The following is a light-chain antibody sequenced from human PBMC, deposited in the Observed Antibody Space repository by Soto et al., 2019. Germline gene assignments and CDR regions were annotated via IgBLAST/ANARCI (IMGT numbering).Light chain of an antibody. CDR2: DAS. CDR3: QQSSNWPYT. V-gene: IGKV3-11*01. Sequence: EIVLTQSPATLSLSPGERATLSCRASQSVSSCLAWYQQKPGQAPRLLIYDASNRATGIPARFSGSGSGTDFTLTISSLGPEEFAVYYCQQSSNWPYTFGQGTKLEIK. J-gene: IGKJ2*01. CDR1: QSVSSC.